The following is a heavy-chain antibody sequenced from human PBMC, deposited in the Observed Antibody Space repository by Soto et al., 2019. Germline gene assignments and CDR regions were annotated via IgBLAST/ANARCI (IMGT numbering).Heavy chain of an antibody. D-gene: IGHD3-10*01. CDR3: AKDRAYGSGSFRDNWFDP. Sequence: EVQLLESGGGLVQPGGSLRLSCAASGFTFSSYAMSWVRQAPGKGLEWVSAISGSGGSTYYADSVKGRFTISRDNSKNTLYLQMNNLRAEDTAVYYCAKDRAYGSGSFRDNWFDPWGQGTLVTVSS. V-gene: IGHV3-23*01. J-gene: IGHJ5*02. CDR1: GFTFSSYA. CDR2: ISGSGGST.